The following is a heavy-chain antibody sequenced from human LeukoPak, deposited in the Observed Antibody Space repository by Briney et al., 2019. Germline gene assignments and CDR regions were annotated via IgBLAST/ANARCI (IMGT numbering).Heavy chain of an antibody. CDR1: GFTFSSYG. CDR2: IWYDGSNE. CDR3: AKDYYDTSGYHGSAGYFDY. J-gene: IGHJ4*02. V-gene: IGHV3-33*06. D-gene: IGHD3-22*01. Sequence: GGSLRLSCAASGFTFSSYGMHWVRQAPGKGLEWVAVIWYDGSNEYYADSVKGRFTISRDNSKNTLYLQMNSLRAEDTAVYYCAKDYYDTSGYHGSAGYFDYWDQGTLVTVSS.